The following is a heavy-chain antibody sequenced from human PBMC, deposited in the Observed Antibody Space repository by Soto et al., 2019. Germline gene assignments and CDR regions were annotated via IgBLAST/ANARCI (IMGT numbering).Heavy chain of an antibody. J-gene: IGHJ4*02. V-gene: IGHV4-30-4*01. Sequence: QVQLQESGPGLVKPSQTLSLTCSVSGASVRSGDYYWSSIRQAPGKGLEWIGYIYNSGGSYYNPSLKGRLTISIDTSKNQFSLKSNSVTAADTAIYYCVGTGTTDDYWGRGTLVTVSS. CDR3: VGTGTTDDY. CDR2: IYNSGGS. D-gene: IGHD4-17*01. CDR1: GASVRSGDYY.